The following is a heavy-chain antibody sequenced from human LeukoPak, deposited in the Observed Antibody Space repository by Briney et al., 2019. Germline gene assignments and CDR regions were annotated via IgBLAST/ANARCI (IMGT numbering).Heavy chain of an antibody. V-gene: IGHV3-23*01. D-gene: IGHD6-13*01. CDR3: ARLIAAAGTGWFDP. CDR2: ISGSGGST. CDR1: GFTFSSYA. J-gene: IGHJ5*02. Sequence: GGSLRLSCAASGFTFSSYAMSWVRQAPGKGLEWVSAISGSGGSTYYADSVKGRFTISRDNAKNSLYLQMNSLRAEDTAVYYCARLIAAAGTGWFDPWGQGTLVTVSS.